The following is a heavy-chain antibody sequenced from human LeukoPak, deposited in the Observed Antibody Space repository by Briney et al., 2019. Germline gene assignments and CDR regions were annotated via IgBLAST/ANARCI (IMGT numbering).Heavy chain of an antibody. D-gene: IGHD6-19*01. CDR2: ISDTGVHT. CDR1: AFTFSSFA. J-gene: IGHJ4*02. Sequence: GGSLRLSCVGSAFTFSSFAMSWVRQAPGKGLEWVSSISDTGVHTYYADSVKGRFTISRDNSRNTLYLQMNILRADDTAVYYCARETILAVAGDFWGQGTLVTVSS. V-gene: IGHV3-23*01. CDR3: ARETILAVAGDF.